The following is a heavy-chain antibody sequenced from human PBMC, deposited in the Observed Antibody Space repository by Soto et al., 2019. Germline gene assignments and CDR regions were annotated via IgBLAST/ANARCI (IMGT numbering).Heavy chain of an antibody. Sequence: QVQLQESGPGLVRPSQTLSLTCTVSGGSITNGDYSWNWIRQHPGKGLEWIGYINYRGTTFYNPSLKSRVFISVETSKNQFSLNLSSVTAADTAVYFCARDAPGDAPYWGQGTLVTVSS. V-gene: IGHV4-31*03. CDR3: ARDAPGDAPY. CDR2: INYRGTT. J-gene: IGHJ4*02. D-gene: IGHD2-2*01. CDR1: GGSITNGDYS.